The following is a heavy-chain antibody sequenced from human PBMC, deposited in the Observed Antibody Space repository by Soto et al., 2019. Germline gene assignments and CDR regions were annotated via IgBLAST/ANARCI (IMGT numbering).Heavy chain of an antibody. CDR2: IYYSGST. D-gene: IGHD2-2*01. V-gene: IGHV4-61*08. J-gene: IGHJ4*02. CDR3: ARVSRDDHNPRPDYFDY. CDR1: GGSISSGGYY. Sequence: PSETLSLTCTVSGGSISSGGYYWTWIRQHPGKGLEWIGYIYYSGSTYYNPSLKSRVTISVDTSKNQFSLTLSSVTAADTAVYFCARVSRDDHNPRPDYFDYWGQGTLVTVSS.